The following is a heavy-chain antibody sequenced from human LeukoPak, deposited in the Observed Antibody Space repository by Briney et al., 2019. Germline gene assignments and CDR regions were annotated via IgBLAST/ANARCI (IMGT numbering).Heavy chain of an antibody. V-gene: IGHV1-2*02. D-gene: IGHD1-26*01. CDR3: AREFSGSYFGWFDP. CDR1: GYTFTGYY. CDR2: INPNSGGT. J-gene: IGHJ5*02. Sequence: GASVKVSCKASGYTFTGYYMHWVRQAPGQGLEWMGWINPNSGGTNYAQKFQGRVTMTRDTSISTAYMELSRLRSDDTAVYYCAREFSGSYFGWFDPRGQGTLVTVSS.